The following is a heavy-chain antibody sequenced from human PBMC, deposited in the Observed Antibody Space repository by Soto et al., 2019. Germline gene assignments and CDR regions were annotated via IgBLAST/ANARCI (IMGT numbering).Heavy chain of an antibody. Sequence: ASVKVSCKTSGYTFTSYGISWLRQAPGQGLEWMGWISGYNGNTNYAQKLQGRGTMTTDTSTSTAYMELRSLTPDDTAVYYCARDQDGDYGYFRHWGQGTLVTVSS. CDR1: GYTFTSYG. J-gene: IGHJ1*01. CDR2: ISGYNGNT. V-gene: IGHV1-18*01. D-gene: IGHD4-17*01. CDR3: ARDQDGDYGYFRH.